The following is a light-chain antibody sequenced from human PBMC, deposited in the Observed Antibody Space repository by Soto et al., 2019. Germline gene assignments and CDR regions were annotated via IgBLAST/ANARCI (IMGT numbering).Light chain of an antibody. CDR1: QSVNDY. V-gene: IGKV3-11*01. CDR3: QHRGRWPRT. CDR2: GAS. J-gene: IGKJ2*01. Sequence: EIVLTQSPATLSLSPGERATLSCRASQSVNDYLAWYQQKPGQAPRLLIYGASNRATGIPVRFSGSGSGTAFTLTISSLEPEDFAVYYCQHRGRWPRTFGPGTKLEIK.